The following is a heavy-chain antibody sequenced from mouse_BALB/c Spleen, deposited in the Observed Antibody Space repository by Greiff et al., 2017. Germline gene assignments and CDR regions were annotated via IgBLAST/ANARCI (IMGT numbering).Heavy chain of an antibody. J-gene: IGHJ4*01. Sequence: EVQLVESGGGLVKPGGSLKLSCAASGFTFSSYAMSWVRQTPEKRLEWVASISSGGSTYYPDSVKGRFTISRDNARNILYLQMSSLRSEDTAMYYCARDPIYYGYDGYAMDYWGQGTSVTVSS. CDR2: ISSGGST. V-gene: IGHV5-6-5*01. CDR3: ARDPIYYGYDGYAMDY. D-gene: IGHD2-2*01. CDR1: GFTFSSYA.